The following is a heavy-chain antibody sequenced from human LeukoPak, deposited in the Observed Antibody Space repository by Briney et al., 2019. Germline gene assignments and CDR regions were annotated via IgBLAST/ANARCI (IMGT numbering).Heavy chain of an antibody. D-gene: IGHD5-12*01. CDR2: ISTNGGST. Sequence: GGSLRLSCAASGFTFYNYAMHWVRQAPGEGLEYVSAISTNGGSTYYANSVKGRFTISRDNSKNTLSLQMGSLRAEDMAVYYCARESGYSGSLDYWGQGTLVTVSS. V-gene: IGHV3-64*01. CDR3: ARESGYSGSLDY. CDR1: GFTFYNYA. J-gene: IGHJ4*02.